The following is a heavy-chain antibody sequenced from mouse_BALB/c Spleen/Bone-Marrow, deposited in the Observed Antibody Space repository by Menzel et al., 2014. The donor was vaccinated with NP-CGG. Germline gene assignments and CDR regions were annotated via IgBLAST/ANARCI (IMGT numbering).Heavy chain of an antibody. CDR2: INPYNGGT. CDR3: ARRDYYDYAWFAY. D-gene: IGHD2-4*01. CDR1: GYSFTGYT. J-gene: IGHJ3*01. V-gene: IGHV1-18*01. Sequence: VQLQQSGPALVKPGASMKISCKASGYSFTGYTMNWVKQSHGMNLEWIGLINPYNGGTTYNQKFKGKATLTVDKSSSTAYMELLSLTSEDSAVYYCARRDYYDYAWFAYWGQGTLVTISA.